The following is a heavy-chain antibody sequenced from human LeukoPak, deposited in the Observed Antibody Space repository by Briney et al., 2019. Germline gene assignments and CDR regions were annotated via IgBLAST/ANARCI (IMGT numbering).Heavy chain of an antibody. J-gene: IGHJ4*02. Sequence: ASVKVSCKASGYTFTNHYMYWVRQAPGQGLEWMGIINPSGGSTSYAQKFQGRVTMTRDTSTRTVYMEVSSLRSEGTAVYYCARQGGYSSAIGMGYWGQGTLVTVSS. V-gene: IGHV1-46*01. CDR2: INPSGGST. CDR3: ARQGGYSSAIGMGY. D-gene: IGHD6-19*01. CDR1: GYTFTNHY.